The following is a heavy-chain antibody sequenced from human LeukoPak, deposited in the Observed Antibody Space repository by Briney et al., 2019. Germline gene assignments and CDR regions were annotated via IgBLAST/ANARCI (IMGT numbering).Heavy chain of an antibody. J-gene: IGHJ4*02. CDR1: GFTFSTYC. CDR3: VRDFRSADY. CDR2: ICPDGTVT. Sequence: GGSLRLSCAASGFTFSTYCMHWVRQAPGKGPMWVSRICPDGTVTNYADSVKARFIISRDNARNTVYLQMNSLRVKDTAVYYCVRDFRSADYWGQGTLVTVSS. V-gene: IGHV3-74*01.